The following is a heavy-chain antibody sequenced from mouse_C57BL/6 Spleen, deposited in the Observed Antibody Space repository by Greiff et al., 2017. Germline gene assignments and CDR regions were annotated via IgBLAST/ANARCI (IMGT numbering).Heavy chain of an antibody. J-gene: IGHJ3*01. CDR2: IYPGDGDT. Sequence: VKLMESGPELVKPGASVKISCKASGYEFSSSWMNWVKQRPGKGLEWIGRIYPGDGDTNYNGKFKGKATLTADKSSSTAYMQLSSLTSEDSAVYFCADGSRAYWGQGTLVTVSA. CDR3: ADGSRAY. D-gene: IGHD1-1*01. V-gene: IGHV1-82*01. CDR1: GYEFSSSW.